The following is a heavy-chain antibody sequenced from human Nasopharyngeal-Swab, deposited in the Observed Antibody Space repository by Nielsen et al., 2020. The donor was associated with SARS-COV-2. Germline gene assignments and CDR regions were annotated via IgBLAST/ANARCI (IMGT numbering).Heavy chain of an antibody. CDR2: ISYDGSNK. Sequence: GESLKISCAASGFTFSSYGMHWVRQAPGKGLEWVAVISYDGSNKYYADSVKGRFTISRDNAKNSLYLQMNSLRDDDTAVYYCARAGIAARPGIDPWGQGTLVTVSS. CDR1: GFTFSSYG. V-gene: IGHV3-30*03. D-gene: IGHD6-6*01. CDR3: ARAGIAARPGIDP. J-gene: IGHJ5*02.